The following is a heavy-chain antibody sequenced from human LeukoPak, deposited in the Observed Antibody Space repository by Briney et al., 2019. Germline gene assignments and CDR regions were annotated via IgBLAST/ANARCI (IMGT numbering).Heavy chain of an antibody. J-gene: IGHJ4*02. D-gene: IGHD3-10*01. CDR2: INHSGST. CDR1: GGSISSGGYY. CDR3: ARGSLGVRGTDY. Sequence: SQTLSLTCTVSGGSISSGGYYWSWIRQPPGKGLEWIGEINHSGSTNYNPSLKSRVTISVDTSKNQFSLKLSSVTAADTAVYYCARGSLGVRGTDYWGQGTLVTVSS. V-gene: IGHV4-30-2*01.